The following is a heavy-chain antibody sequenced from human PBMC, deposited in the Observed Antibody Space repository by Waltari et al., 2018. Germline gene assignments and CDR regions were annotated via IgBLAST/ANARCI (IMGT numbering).Heavy chain of an antibody. D-gene: IGHD3-9*01. CDR1: GFTVSSNY. CDR3: AREDWLSNYVDY. J-gene: IGHJ4*02. V-gene: IGHV3-53*02. Sequence: EVQLVETGGGLIQPGGSLRLSCAASGFTVSSNYMSWVRQAPGKGGEWVVVIYGGGRTDNADCVNGRFTISRDNAKNTLYLQMNSRRAEDTAVYYCAREDWLSNYVDYWGQGTLVTVSS. CDR2: IYGGGRT.